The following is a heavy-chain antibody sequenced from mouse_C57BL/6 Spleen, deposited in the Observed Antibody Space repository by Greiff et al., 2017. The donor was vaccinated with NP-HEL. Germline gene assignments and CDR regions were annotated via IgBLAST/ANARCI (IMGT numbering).Heavy chain of an antibody. CDR1: GYSITSGYY. CDR3: ARDGGNYGFDY. D-gene: IGHD1-1*02. V-gene: IGHV3-6*01. J-gene: IGHJ2*01. CDR2: ISYDGSN. Sequence: DVQLVESGPGLVKPSQSLSLTCSVTGYSITSGYYWNWIRQFPGNKLEWMGYISYDGSNNYNPSLKNRISITRDTSKNQFFLKLNSVTTEDTATYYCARDGGNYGFDYWGQGTTLTVSS.